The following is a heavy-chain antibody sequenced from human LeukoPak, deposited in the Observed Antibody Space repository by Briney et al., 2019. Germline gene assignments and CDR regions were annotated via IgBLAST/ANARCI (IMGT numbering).Heavy chain of an antibody. J-gene: IGHJ4*02. D-gene: IGHD3-16*02. CDR2: INPNSGGT. CDR3: ARVPQYVWGSYRQYYFDY. CDR1: GYTFGTHW. V-gene: IGHV1-2*02. Sequence: ASVKVSCKPSGYTFGTHWMHWVRQAPGQGLEWMGWINPNSGGTNYAQKFQGRVTMTRDTSISTAYMELSRLRSDDTAVYYCARVPQYVWGSYRQYYFDYWGQGTLVTVSS.